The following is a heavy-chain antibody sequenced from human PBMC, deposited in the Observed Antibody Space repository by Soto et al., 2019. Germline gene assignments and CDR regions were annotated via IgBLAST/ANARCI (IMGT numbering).Heavy chain of an antibody. J-gene: IGHJ4*02. Sequence: SLRPSCSASVFTFSSYAMSWFRQAPGKGLEWVSAISGSGGSTYYADSVKGRFTISRDNSKNTLYLQMNSLRAEDKAVYYCAKDPTVDTAMVDYWGQGTLVTVSS. V-gene: IGHV3-23*01. CDR3: AKDPTVDTAMVDY. CDR2: ISGSGGST. D-gene: IGHD5-18*01. CDR1: VFTFSSYA.